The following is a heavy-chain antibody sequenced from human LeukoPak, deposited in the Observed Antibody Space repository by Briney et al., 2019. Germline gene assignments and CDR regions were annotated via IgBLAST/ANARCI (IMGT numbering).Heavy chain of an antibody. D-gene: IGHD6-13*01. Sequence: SETLSLTCTVSGGSISSSSYYWGWIRQPPGKGLEWIGSIYYSGSTYYNPSLKSRVTISVDTSKNQFSLKLSSVTAADTAVYYCARTAGPHYYYYGMDVWGQGTTVTVSS. V-gene: IGHV4-39*01. CDR1: GGSISSSSYY. J-gene: IGHJ6*02. CDR3: ARTAGPHYYYYGMDV. CDR2: IYYSGST.